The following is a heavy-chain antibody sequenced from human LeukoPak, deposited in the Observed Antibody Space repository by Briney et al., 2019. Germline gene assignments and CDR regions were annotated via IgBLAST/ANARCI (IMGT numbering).Heavy chain of an antibody. Sequence: GGSLRLSCAASGFTFSSYGMSWVRQAPGKGLKWVSAISGSGGSTYYADSVKGRFTISRDNSKNTLYLQMNSLRAEDTAVYYCAKDSKAADAFDIWGQGTMVTVSS. J-gene: IGHJ3*02. CDR3: AKDSKAADAFDI. D-gene: IGHD6-13*01. CDR2: ISGSGGST. V-gene: IGHV3-23*01. CDR1: GFTFSSYG.